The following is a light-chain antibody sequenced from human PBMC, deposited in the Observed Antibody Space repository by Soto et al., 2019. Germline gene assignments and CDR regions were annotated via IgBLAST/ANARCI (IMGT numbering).Light chain of an antibody. J-gene: IGKJ1*01. CDR2: GAS. V-gene: IGKV3-15*01. CDR1: QSVSSN. CDR3: QQYNNWPVE. Sequence: EIVMTQSPATLSVSPGERATLSCRASQSVSSNLAWYQQKPGQAPRLLIYGASTRATGIPARFSGSGSGTEFTLTISSLQSEDFAVYYCQQYNNWPVEFGQGTKVDIK.